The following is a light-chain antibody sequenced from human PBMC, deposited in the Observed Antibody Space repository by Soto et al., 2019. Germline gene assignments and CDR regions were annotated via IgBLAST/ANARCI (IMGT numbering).Light chain of an antibody. CDR1: QRVSRN. CDR3: QQYNNWPPWT. V-gene: IGKV3-15*01. Sequence: EIVMTQSPATLSVSTGERATLSCRASQRVSRNLAWYQQKPGQAPRLLIYDASTRATGIPDRFSGSGSETEFTLTISSLQSEDYAIYYCQQYNNWPPWTFGQGTKV. J-gene: IGKJ1*01. CDR2: DAS.